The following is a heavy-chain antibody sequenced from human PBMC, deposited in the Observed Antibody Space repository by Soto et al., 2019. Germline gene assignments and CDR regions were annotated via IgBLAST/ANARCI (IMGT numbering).Heavy chain of an antibody. Sequence: PSETLSLTSTVSGGSISSYYWSWIRQTPGKGLEWIGYIYYSGSTNYNPSLKSRVTISVDTSKNQFSLKLSSVTAADTAVYYCARHSMESSSSHVYYYYYMDVWGKGTTVTVSS. J-gene: IGHJ6*03. CDR1: GGSISSYY. V-gene: IGHV4-59*08. CDR3: ARHSMESSSSHVYYYYYMDV. CDR2: IYYSGST. D-gene: IGHD6-6*01.